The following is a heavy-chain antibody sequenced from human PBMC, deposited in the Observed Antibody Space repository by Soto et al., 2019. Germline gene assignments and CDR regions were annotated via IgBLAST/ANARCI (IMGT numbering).Heavy chain of an antibody. V-gene: IGHV1-69*13. CDR2: IIPIFATA. J-gene: IGHJ4*02. D-gene: IGHD4-17*01. CDR3: AKTPPRTTATAYYFDS. CDR1: GDTFSSSYA. Sequence: SVKVSCKASGDTFSSSYAISWVRQAPGQGLEWMGGIIPIFATANYAQKFQGRVTITADESTDTAYMELSSLRSDDTAVYYCAKTPPRTTATAYYFDSWGPGTLVTVSS.